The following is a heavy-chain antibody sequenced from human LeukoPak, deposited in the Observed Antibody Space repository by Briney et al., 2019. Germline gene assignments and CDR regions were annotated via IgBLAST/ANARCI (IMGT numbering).Heavy chain of an antibody. V-gene: IGHV3-23*01. D-gene: IGHD3-22*01. J-gene: IGHJ4*02. CDR3: AKGTSPYDSSGYHFY. CDR1: GFFFSSYA. CDR2: ISGSGGST. Sequence: GGSLRLSCAASGFFFSSYAMSWVRQAPGKGLEWVSCISGSGGSTYYADSVKGRFTISRGNSKNTLYLQMNSLRAEDTAIYYCAKGTSPYDSSGYHFYWGQGTLVTVSS.